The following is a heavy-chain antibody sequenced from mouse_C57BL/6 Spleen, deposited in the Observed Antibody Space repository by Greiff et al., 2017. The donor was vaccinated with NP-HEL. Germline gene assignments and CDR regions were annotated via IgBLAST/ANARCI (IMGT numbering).Heavy chain of an antibody. CDR1: GYTFTDYY. V-gene: IGHV1-19*01. CDR3: ASWNYYGSSHWYFDV. J-gene: IGHJ1*03. D-gene: IGHD1-1*01. Sequence: EVQLQQSGPVLVKPGASVKMSCKASGYTFTDYYMNWVKQSHGKSLEWIGVINPYNGGTSYNQKFKGKATLTVDKSSSTAYMELNSLTSEDSAVYYCASWNYYGSSHWYFDVWGTGTTVTVSS. CDR2: INPYNGGT.